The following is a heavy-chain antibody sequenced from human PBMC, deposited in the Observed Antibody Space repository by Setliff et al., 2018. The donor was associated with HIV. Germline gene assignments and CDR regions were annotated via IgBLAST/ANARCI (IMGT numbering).Heavy chain of an antibody. V-gene: IGHV4-61*05. D-gene: IGHD3-10*01. CDR1: GGSITGGSISTYY. CDR3: ARVRPVITLVRTDYFDY. J-gene: IGHJ4*02. Sequence: SETLSLTCTVSGGSITGGSISTYYWSWIRQPPGKGLEWIGYIYYTGSTNYNPSLKSRVTMSVDRSKNQFSLRLNSVTAADTAVYYCARVRPVITLVRTDYFDYWGQGTLVTVSS. CDR2: IYYTGST.